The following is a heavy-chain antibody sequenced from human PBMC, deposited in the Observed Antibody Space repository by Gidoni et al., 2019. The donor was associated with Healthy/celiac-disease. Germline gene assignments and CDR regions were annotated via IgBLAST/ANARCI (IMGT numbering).Heavy chain of an antibody. V-gene: IGHV3-23*04. Sequence: EVQLVESGGGLVQPGGSLRLSCAASGFTFSSYAMSWVRQAPGKGLEWVSAISGSGGSTYYADSVKGRFTISRDNSKNTLYLQMNSLRAEDTAVYYCAKDGSSSPGPRYNWFDPWGQGTLVTVSS. CDR2: ISGSGGST. CDR3: AKDGSSSPGPRYNWFDP. CDR1: GFTFSSYA. D-gene: IGHD6-6*01. J-gene: IGHJ5*02.